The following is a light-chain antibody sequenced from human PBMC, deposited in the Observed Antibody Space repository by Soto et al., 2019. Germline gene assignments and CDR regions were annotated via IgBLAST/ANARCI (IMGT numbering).Light chain of an antibody. J-gene: IGLJ2*01. CDR1: SSDVGGYNY. CDR2: EVT. V-gene: IGLV2-8*01. Sequence: QSALTHPPSASGSPGQSVTISCTGTSSDVGGYNYVSWYQHHPGKAPKLMIYEVTKRPSGVPGRFSGSKSGNTAALTVSGLQAEDEADYYCASPAGSRNFDILFGGGTKLTVL. CDR3: ASPAGSRNFDIL.